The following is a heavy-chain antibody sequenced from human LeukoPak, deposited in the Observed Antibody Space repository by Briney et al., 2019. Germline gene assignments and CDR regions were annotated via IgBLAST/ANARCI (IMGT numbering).Heavy chain of an antibody. CDR3: EKGARGDTVTSIVGLNWFDP. J-gene: IGHJ5*02. Sequence: GGSLRLSCAASGITFRSYGMHWVRQAPGKGLEWVAVISYDGSHKYYADSVKGRFSISRDNSKNTLYLQMNSLRADDTAVYYCEKGARGDTVTSIVGLNWFDPWGQGTLVTVSS. D-gene: IGHD4-17*01. V-gene: IGHV3-30*18. CDR2: ISYDGSHK. CDR1: GITFRSYG.